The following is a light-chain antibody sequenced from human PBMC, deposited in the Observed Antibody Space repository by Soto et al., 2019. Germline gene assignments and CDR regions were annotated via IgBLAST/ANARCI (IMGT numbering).Light chain of an antibody. V-gene: IGKV3-20*01. Sequence: EMRLTQSPGTLSLSPGDSATLSCRASQSVPSNYLAWYQQKPGQAPRLLIYGASSRAIDGPGRFSGSGSGTDFSLTIAALEPEDCVMCDCQQYGSPPYTFGQGTTVEIK. CDR1: QSVPSNY. J-gene: IGKJ2*01. CDR3: QQYGSPPYT. CDR2: GAS.